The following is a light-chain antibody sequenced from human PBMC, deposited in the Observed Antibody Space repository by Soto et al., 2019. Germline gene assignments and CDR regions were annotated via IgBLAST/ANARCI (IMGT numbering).Light chain of an antibody. CDR3: QSYDSSLSRSV. V-gene: IGLV1-40*01. CDR1: SSNIGAGYD. J-gene: IGLJ2*01. Sequence: QSVLTQPPSVSGAPGQRVTISCTGRSSNIGAGYDVHWYQQLPGTAPKLLIYGNTNRPSGVPDRFSGSKSGTSASLAITGLQAEDEADYYCQSYDSSLSRSVFGGGTKLTVL. CDR2: GNT.